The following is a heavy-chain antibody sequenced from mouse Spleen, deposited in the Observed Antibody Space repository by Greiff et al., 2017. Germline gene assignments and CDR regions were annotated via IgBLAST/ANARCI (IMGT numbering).Heavy chain of an antibody. J-gene: IGHJ3*01. V-gene: IGHV5-9*04. CDR3: ARLGRFAY. CDR2: ISSGGGNT. D-gene: IGHD4-1*01. CDR1: GFTFSSYT. Sequence: EVKLVESGGGLVKPGGSLKLSCAASGFTFSSYTMSWVRQTPAKRLEWVATISSGGGNTYYPDSVKGRFTISRDNARNTLYLQMSSLRSEDTAMYYCARLGRFAYWGQGTLVTVSA.